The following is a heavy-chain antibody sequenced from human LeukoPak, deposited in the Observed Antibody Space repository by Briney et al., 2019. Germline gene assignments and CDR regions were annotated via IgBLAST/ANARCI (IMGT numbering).Heavy chain of an antibody. V-gene: IGHV3-23*01. D-gene: IGHD1-26*01. CDR2: VNADGGNT. CDR1: GFTFDNYR. J-gene: IGHJ4*02. CDR3: TKRVKYGGTWDHFAD. Sequence: PGGSLRLSCAASGFTFDNYRMSWVRQAPGKGLEWVSTVNADGGNTYYADSVKGRFTISRDNPKSTLILQMNSLRVEDTALYYCTKRVKYGGTWDHFADWGQGTLVTVSP.